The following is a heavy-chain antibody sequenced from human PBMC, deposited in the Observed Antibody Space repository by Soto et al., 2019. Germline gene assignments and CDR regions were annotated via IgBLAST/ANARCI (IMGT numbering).Heavy chain of an antibody. CDR2: IYTIGST. D-gene: IGHD1-26*01. V-gene: IGHV4-4*07. CDR1: GDSMTKYY. J-gene: IGHJ4*02. Sequence: QVQLQESGPGLLKPSETLSLTCNVSGDSMTKYYWSWIRQPAGKGLEWIGRIYTIGSTNYNPSLKSRVTMSIDTSNNHFSLSLKSVTAADTAMYYCARTLGAAYYFDFWGQGARVTVSS. CDR3: ARTLGAAYYFDF.